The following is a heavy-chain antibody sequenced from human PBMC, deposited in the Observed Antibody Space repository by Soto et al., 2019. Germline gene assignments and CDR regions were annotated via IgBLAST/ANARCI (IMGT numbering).Heavy chain of an antibody. Sequence: QVQLVQSGAEVKKPGSSVKVSCKASGGTFSSYASSWVRQAHGQGLEWMGGTIPMCGTANYAQKFQGGVTITADESTSTAYMELSSLRSEATAVYSCASRPGWYFDHWVQGTLVTVSS. J-gene: IGHJ4*02. D-gene: IGHD2-15*01. V-gene: IGHV1-69*12. CDR3: ASRPGWYFDH. CDR2: TIPMCGTA. CDR1: GGTFSSYA.